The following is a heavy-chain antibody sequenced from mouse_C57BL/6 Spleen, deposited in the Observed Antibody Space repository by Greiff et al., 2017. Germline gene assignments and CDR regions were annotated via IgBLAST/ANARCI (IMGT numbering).Heavy chain of an antibody. V-gene: IGHV2-6*03. CDR3: ARDDYYGSSYAMDD. CDR2: IWRDGST. J-gene: IGHJ4*01. CDR1: GFSLTSYG. D-gene: IGHD1-1*01. Sequence: VQLVESGPGLVAPSQSLSITCTVSGFSLTSYGVHWVRQPPGKGLEWLVVIWRDGSTTYNSALNSRLSISKDNSKSQVFLKMNSLRTDDTAMYDGARDDYYGSSYAMDDWGQGTSVTVAS.